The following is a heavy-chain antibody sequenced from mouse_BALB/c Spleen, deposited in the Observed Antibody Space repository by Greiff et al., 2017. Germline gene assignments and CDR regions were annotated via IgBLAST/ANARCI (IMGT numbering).Heavy chain of an antibody. CDR3: TRDHHGNPFAY. J-gene: IGHJ3*01. CDR2: ISSGGSYT. Sequence: EVKVVESGGGLVKPGGSLKLSCAASGFTFSSYTMSWVRQTPEKRLEWVATISSGGSYTYYPDSVKGRFTISRDNAKNTLYLQMSSLKSEDTAMYYCTRDHHGNPFAYWGQGTLVTVSA. D-gene: IGHD1-1*01. CDR1: GFTFSSYT. V-gene: IGHV5-6-4*01.